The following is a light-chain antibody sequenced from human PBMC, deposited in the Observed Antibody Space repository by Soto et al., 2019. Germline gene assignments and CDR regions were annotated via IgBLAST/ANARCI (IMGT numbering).Light chain of an antibody. Sequence: QPVLTQPPSASGTPGQRVTISCSGSSSNIGSNTVNWYQQLPGTAPKLLIYSNNQRPSGAPDRFSGSKSGTSASLAISGLQSEDEADYYCAAWDDSLNGFVVFGGGTQLTVL. CDR2: SNN. J-gene: IGLJ2*01. CDR3: AAWDDSLNGFVV. CDR1: SSNIGSNT. V-gene: IGLV1-44*01.